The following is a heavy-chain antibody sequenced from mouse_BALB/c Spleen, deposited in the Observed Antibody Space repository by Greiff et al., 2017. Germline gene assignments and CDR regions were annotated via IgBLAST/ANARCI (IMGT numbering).Heavy chain of an antibody. V-gene: IGHV14-4*02. CDR2: IDPENGDT. CDR3: NAFYYDYDHAMDY. Sequence: AQLKESGAELVRSGASVKLSCTASGFNIKDYYMHWVKQRPEQGLEWIGWIDPENGDTEYAPKFQGKATMTADTSSNTAYLQLSSLTSEDTAVYYCNAFYYDYDHAMDYWGQGTSVTVSS. J-gene: IGHJ4*01. CDR1: GFNIKDYY. D-gene: IGHD2-4*01.